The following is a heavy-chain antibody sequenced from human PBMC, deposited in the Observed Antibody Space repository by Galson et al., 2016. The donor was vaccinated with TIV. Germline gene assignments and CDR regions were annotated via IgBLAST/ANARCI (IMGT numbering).Heavy chain of an antibody. CDR1: GSTSSMYE. CDR3: ATEGGGSAPFDY. V-gene: IGHV3-48*03. CDR2: ISSSASII. Sequence: SLRLSCALSGSTSSMYEMNWVRQAPGKGLEWISYISSSASIISYADSVQGRFGVSRDNAKNSLYLHMNSLRVEDTATYFCATEGGGSAPFDYWGQGTLVTVSS. J-gene: IGHJ4*02. D-gene: IGHD1-26*01.